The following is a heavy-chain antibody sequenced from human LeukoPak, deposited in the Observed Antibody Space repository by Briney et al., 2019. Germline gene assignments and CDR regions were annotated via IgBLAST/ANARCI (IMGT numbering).Heavy chain of an antibody. CDR1: GFTFSSHW. J-gene: IGHJ3*02. CDR3: ARDRRAGTGAFDI. D-gene: IGHD1-1*01. CDR2: IKQDGRET. V-gene: IGHV3-7*01. Sequence: GGSLRLSCEASGFTFSSHWMTWVRQAPGKGLEWVANIKQDGRETYSADSVKGRFTISRDNAKNSLYLQMNSLRAEDTAVYYCARDRRAGTGAFDIWGQGTMVTVSS.